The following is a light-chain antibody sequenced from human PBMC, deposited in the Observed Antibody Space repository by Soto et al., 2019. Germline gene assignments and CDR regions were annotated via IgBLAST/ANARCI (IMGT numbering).Light chain of an antibody. CDR1: SSNIGSKT. Sequence: QSLLTQPPSASGTPGQRVTISCSGSSSNIGSKTVNWYQQLPGTVPKLLIYNSYQRPSGVPDRFSGSKSGTSASLAISGLQSEDEADYYCAAWDASLNGYVFGAGTKVTAL. CDR3: AAWDASLNGYV. J-gene: IGLJ1*01. V-gene: IGLV1-44*01. CDR2: NSY.